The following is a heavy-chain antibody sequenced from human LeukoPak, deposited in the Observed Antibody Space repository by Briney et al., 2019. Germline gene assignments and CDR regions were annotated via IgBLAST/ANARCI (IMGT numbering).Heavy chain of an antibody. J-gene: IGHJ4*02. CDR1: GFTLSSYG. CDR2: IWYDGSDK. Sequence: GGSLRLSCAASGFTLSSYGMHWVRQATGKGLDWVAGIWYDGSDKYYADSVKGRSTISRDNSKNALFLQMNNLRAEDTAVYYCARSPMNRYYYDSSGYYPKYYFDNWGQGTLVTVSS. V-gene: IGHV3-33*01. D-gene: IGHD3-22*01. CDR3: ARSPMNRYYYDSSGYYPKYYFDN.